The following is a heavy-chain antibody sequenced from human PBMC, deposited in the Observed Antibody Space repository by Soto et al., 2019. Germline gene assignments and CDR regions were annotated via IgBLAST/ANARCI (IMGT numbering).Heavy chain of an antibody. V-gene: IGHV1-69*13. J-gene: IGHJ6*02. D-gene: IGHD2-15*01. CDR2: IIPIFGTA. CDR3: AGPIVVVVAATQDYYGMDV. CDR1: GGTFSSYA. Sequence: SVKVSCKASGGTFSSYAISWVRQAPGQGLEWMGGIIPIFGTANYAQKFQGRVTITADESTSTAYMELSSLRSEDTAVYYCAGPIVVVVAATQDYYGMDVWGQGTTVTVSS.